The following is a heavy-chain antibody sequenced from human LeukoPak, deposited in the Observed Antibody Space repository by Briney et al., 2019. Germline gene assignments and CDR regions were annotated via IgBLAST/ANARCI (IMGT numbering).Heavy chain of an antibody. CDR3: ARDPGYCSSTSCYFRFDP. Sequence: GASVKVSCKASGGTFSSYAIIWVRQAPGQGLEWMGRIIPILGIANYAQKFQGRVTITADKSTSTAYMELSSLRSEDTAVYYCARDPGYCSSTSCYFRFDPWGQGTLVTVSS. J-gene: IGHJ5*02. V-gene: IGHV1-69*04. CDR2: IIPILGIA. CDR1: GGTFSSYA. D-gene: IGHD2-2*01.